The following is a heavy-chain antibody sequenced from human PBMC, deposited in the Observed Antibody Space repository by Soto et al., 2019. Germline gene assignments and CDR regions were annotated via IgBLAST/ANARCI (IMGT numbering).Heavy chain of an antibody. D-gene: IGHD5-18*01. V-gene: IGHV1-69*13. Sequence: SVKVSCKASGYTFSSYAMHWVRQAPGQRLEWMGGIIPIFGTANYAQKFQGRVTITADESTSTAYMELSSLRSEDTAVYYCARADTAMVTGFVWGQGTLVTVSS. CDR2: IIPIFGTA. CDR1: GYTFSSYA. CDR3: ARADTAMVTGFV. J-gene: IGHJ4*02.